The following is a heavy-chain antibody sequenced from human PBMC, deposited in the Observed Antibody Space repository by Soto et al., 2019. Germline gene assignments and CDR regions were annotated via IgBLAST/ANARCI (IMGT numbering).Heavy chain of an antibody. Sequence: SETLSLTCTVSGGSISSGGYYWSWIRQHPGKGLEWIGYIYYSGSTYYNPSLKSRVTISVDTSKNQFSLKLSSVTAADPAVSYCARVDGITGSTSSGIDPWGQGTLVTVSS. CDR3: ARVDGITGSTSSGIDP. CDR2: IYYSGST. J-gene: IGHJ5*02. D-gene: IGHD1-7*01. CDR1: GGSISSGGYY. V-gene: IGHV4-31*03.